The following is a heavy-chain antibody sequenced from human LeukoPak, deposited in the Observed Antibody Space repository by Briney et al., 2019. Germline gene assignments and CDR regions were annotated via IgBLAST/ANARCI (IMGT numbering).Heavy chain of an antibody. V-gene: IGHV4-61*02. Sequence: PSETLSLTCTVSGGSISSGTYYWYWIRQPAGKGLEWIGRIYTSGITNYNPSLKSRVTISVDTSKNQFSLKLSSVTAADTAVYYCARVRELTHFDYWGQGTLVTVSS. J-gene: IGHJ4*02. CDR1: GGSISSGTYY. CDR2: IYTSGIT. CDR3: ARVRELTHFDY. D-gene: IGHD1-7*01.